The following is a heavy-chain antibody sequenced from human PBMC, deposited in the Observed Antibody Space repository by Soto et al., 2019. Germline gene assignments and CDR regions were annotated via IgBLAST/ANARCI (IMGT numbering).Heavy chain of an antibody. CDR1: GYTFATYD. CDR2: MNPNSGNT. Sequence: QVQLVQSGAEVKTPGASVKVSCKASGYTFATYDINWVRQAPGQGLEWRGWMNPNSGNTGYAQKFQGRLTMTRDTALSAAHLELSSMRTEDAAVYYCARSDGYNSNWLDSWGQGTLVTVSA. CDR3: ARSDGYNSNWLDS. V-gene: IGHV1-8*01. D-gene: IGHD2-21*01. J-gene: IGHJ5*01.